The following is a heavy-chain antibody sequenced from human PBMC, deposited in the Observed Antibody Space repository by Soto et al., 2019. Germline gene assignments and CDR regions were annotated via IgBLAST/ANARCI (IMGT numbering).Heavy chain of an antibody. J-gene: IGHJ4*02. V-gene: IGHV3-30*18. CDR2: ISDDGSKT. CDR1: GFTFSTYG. D-gene: IGHD1-26*01. Sequence: VQVVESGGGVAQPGGSLRLSCAASGFTFSTYGMHWVRQAPGKGLEWVACISDDGSKTYHIDSVKGRFTISRDNSKNTLYLQMNSLRAEDTAVYYCAKDIHSGSYHRGADYWGQGTLVTVSS. CDR3: AKDIHSGSYHRGADY.